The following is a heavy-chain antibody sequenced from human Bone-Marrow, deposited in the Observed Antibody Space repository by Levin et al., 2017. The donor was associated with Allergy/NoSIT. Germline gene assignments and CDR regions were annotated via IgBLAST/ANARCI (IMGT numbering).Heavy chain of an antibody. D-gene: IGHD1-26*01. J-gene: IGHJ3*02. CDR1: GGSFSGYY. CDR3: ARGRSELLSDAFDI. V-gene: IGHV4-34*01. Sequence: MSSETLSLTCAVYGGSFSGYYWSWIRQPPGKGLEWIGEINHSGSTNYNPSLKSRVTISVDTSKNQFSLKLSSVTAADTAVYYCARGRSELLSDAFDIWGQGTMVTVSS. CDR2: INHSGST.